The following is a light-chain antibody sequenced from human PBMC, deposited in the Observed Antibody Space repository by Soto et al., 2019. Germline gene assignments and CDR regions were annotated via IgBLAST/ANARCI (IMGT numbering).Light chain of an antibody. Sequence: DIQMTQSPSTLSASVGDRVTITCRASQSISSWLAWYQQKPGKAPNLLIYKASSLESGVPSRFSGSGSGTEFTLTISSLQPDDFATYYCQQYNSDPSFGQGTKVEIK. J-gene: IGKJ1*01. CDR1: QSISSW. V-gene: IGKV1-5*03. CDR3: QQYNSDPS. CDR2: KAS.